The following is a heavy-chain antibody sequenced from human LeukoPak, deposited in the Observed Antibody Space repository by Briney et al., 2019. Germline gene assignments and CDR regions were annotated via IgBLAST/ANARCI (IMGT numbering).Heavy chain of an antibody. Sequence: PGGSLRLSCAASGFTFRNYWMTWVRQAPGKGLEWVANIKEDGSEKYYVDAVKGRFTISRDNSKNTLYLQMNSLRAEDTAVYYCAKGGLEGEVDYWGQGTLVTVSS. CDR1: GFTFRNYW. CDR3: AKGGLEGEVDY. J-gene: IGHJ4*02. V-gene: IGHV3-7*01. D-gene: IGHD3-16*01. CDR2: IKEDGSEK.